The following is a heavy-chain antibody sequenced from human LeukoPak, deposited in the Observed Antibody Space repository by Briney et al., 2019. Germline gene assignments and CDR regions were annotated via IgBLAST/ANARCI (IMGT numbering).Heavy chain of an antibody. CDR3: ARYRSGWYVVGY. CDR2: IYHSGGT. Sequence: SETLSLTCTVSGYSISSGYYWGWIRQPPGKGLEWIGSIYHSGGTYYNPSLKSRVTISVDTSKNQFSLKLSSVTAADTAVYYCARYRSGWYVVGYWGQGTLVTVSS. D-gene: IGHD6-19*01. J-gene: IGHJ4*02. CDR1: GYSISSGYY. V-gene: IGHV4-38-2*02.